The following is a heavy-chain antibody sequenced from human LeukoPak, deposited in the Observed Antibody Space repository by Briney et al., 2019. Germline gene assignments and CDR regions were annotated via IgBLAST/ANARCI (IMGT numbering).Heavy chain of an antibody. J-gene: IGHJ6*03. CDR1: GGSIGTYF. CDR2: IYTSEST. D-gene: IGHD4-11*01. V-gene: IGHV4-4*09. CDR3: ARLKPQRYYSNFNYYYMDV. Sequence: SETLSLTCTASGGSIGTYFWTWIRQPPGKGLEWIGYIYTSESTNYNPSLKSRVTISVDTSKNQFSLKLSYVTAADTVVYYCARLKPQRYYSNFNYYYMDVWGKGTTVTVSS.